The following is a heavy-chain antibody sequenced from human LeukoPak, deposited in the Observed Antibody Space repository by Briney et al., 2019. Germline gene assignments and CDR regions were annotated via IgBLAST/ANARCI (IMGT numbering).Heavy chain of an antibody. D-gene: IGHD6-13*01. Sequence: PGGSLRLSCAASGFMFSNYWMSWVRQAPGKGPECVANINQDGSEKYYVDSVKGRFIISRDNAKNSLYLQMNSLRAEDTAVYYCARDQSPRIALDYWGQGTLVTVSS. CDR1: GFMFSNYW. V-gene: IGHV3-7*01. CDR2: INQDGSEK. J-gene: IGHJ4*02. CDR3: ARDQSPRIALDY.